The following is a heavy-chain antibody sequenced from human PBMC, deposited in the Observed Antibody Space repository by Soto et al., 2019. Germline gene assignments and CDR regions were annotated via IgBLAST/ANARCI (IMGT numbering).Heavy chain of an antibody. Sequence: GGSLRLSCAASGFTFSSYGMHWVRQAPGKGLEWVAVISYDGSNKYYADSVKGRFTISRDNSKNTLYLQMNSLRAEDTAVYYCAKGLIGXHESSSGYYYDGPYFDYWGQGTLVTVSS. J-gene: IGHJ4*02. V-gene: IGHV3-30*18. D-gene: IGHD3-22*01. CDR3: AKGLIGXHESSSGYYYDGPYFDY. CDR1: GFTFSSYG. CDR2: ISYDGSNK.